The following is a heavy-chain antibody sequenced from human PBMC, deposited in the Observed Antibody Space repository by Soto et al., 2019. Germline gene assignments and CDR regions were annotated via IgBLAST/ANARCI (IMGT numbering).Heavy chain of an antibody. CDR3: ARVAVAGTTDYYGMDV. D-gene: IGHD6-19*01. J-gene: IGHJ6*02. Sequence: KPGGSLRLSCAASGFTFSDYYMSWIRQAPGKGLEWVSYISSSGSTIYYADSVKGRFTISRDNAKNSLYLQMNSLRAEDTAVYYCARVAVAGTTDYYGMDVWGQGTTVTVSS. CDR2: ISSSGSTI. CDR1: GFTFSDYY. V-gene: IGHV3-11*01.